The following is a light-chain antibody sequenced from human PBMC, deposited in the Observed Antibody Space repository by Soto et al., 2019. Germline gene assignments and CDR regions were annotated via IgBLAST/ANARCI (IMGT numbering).Light chain of an antibody. CDR1: QDISNY. CDR2: DAS. Sequence: DIQMTQSPSSLSASVGDRVTITFQASQDISNYLNWYQQKPGKAPKLLIYDASNLETGVPSRFSGSGSGTDFTFTISSLQPEDIATYYCQQYDNLPITFGQGTLLEIK. J-gene: IGKJ5*01. V-gene: IGKV1-33*01. CDR3: QQYDNLPIT.